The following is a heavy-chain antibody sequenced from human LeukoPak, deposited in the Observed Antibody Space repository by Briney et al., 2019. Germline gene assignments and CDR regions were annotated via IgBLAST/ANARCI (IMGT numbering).Heavy chain of an antibody. CDR3: AKGLWAGVSAARD. CDR2: IYTGGDT. V-gene: IGHV3-66*01. J-gene: IGHJ4*02. Sequence: GGSLRLSCAASGFTVSSNYMSWVRQAPGKGLEWVSGIYTGGDTYYADSVKDRFTISRDNSKNTLYLQMNSLRAEDTAVYYCAKGLWAGVSAARDWGQGTLVTVSS. CDR1: GFTVSSNY. D-gene: IGHD3-10*01.